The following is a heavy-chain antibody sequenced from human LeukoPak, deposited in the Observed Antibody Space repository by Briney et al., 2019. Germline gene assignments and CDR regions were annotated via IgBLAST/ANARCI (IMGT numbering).Heavy chain of an antibody. V-gene: IGHV4-59*01. J-gene: IGHJ3*02. Sequence: PSETLSLTCTVSGGSISSYYWSWIRQPPGKGLEWIGYIYYSGSTNYNPSLKSRVTISVDTSKNQFSLKLSSVTAADTAVYYCARECSGVSCYPDGAFDIWGQGTMVTVSS. CDR2: IYYSGST. CDR1: GGSISSYY. D-gene: IGHD2-15*01. CDR3: ARECSGVSCYPDGAFDI.